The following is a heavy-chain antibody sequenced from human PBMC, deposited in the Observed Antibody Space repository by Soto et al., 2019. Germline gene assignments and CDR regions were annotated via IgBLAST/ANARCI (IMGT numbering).Heavy chain of an antibody. D-gene: IGHD3-3*01. CDR1: GFSLSNARMG. CDR2: IFSNDEK. J-gene: IGHJ6*02. Sequence: SGPTLVNPTGTLTLTCTVSGFSLSNARMGVSWIRQPPGKALEWLAHIFSNDEKSYSTSLKSRLTISKDTSKSQVVLTMTNMDPVDTATYYCARIRATYYDFWSGLNGVDYYSYYGMDVWGQGTTVTLSS. CDR3: ARIRATYYDFWSGLNGVDYYSYYGMDV. V-gene: IGHV2-26*01.